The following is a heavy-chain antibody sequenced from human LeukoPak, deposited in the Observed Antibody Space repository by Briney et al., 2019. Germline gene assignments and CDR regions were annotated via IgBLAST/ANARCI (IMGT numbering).Heavy chain of an antibody. D-gene: IGHD6-6*01. CDR2: ISSSGSAI. CDR3: RVGSSSDLDY. Sequence: GGSLRLSCAASGFTFSSYEMNWVRQAPGKGLEWVSYISSSGSAIYYADSVKGRFTISRDNAKNSLYLQMNSLRAEDTAVYYCRVGSSSDLDYWGQGTLVTVSS. CDR1: GFTFSSYE. J-gene: IGHJ4*02. V-gene: IGHV3-48*03.